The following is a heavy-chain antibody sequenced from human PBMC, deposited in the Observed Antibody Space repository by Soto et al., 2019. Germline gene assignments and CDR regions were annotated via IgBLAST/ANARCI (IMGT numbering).Heavy chain of an antibody. CDR2: IYYSGST. CDR1: GGSISSSSYY. V-gene: IGHV4-39*01. CDR3: ARVEDCSGGSCVVGY. D-gene: IGHD2-15*01. Sequence: LETLSLTCTVSGGSISSSSYYWGWIRQPPGKGLEWIGSIYYSGSTYYNPSLKSRVTISVDTSKNQFSLKLSSVTAADTAVYYCARVEDCSGGSCVVGYWGQGTLVTVSS. J-gene: IGHJ4*02.